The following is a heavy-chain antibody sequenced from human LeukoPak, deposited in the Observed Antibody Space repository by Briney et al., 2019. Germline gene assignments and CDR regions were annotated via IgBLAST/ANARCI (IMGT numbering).Heavy chain of an antibody. CDR2: IYTSGST. Sequence: SETLSLTCTVSGGSISSGSYYWSWIRQPAGKGLEWIGRIYTSGSTNYNPSLKSRVTISVDTSKNQFSLKLSSVTAADTAVYYCVRWYDDYYYMDVWGKGTTVTVSS. J-gene: IGHJ6*03. CDR3: VRWYDDYYYMDV. V-gene: IGHV4-61*02. CDR1: GGSISSGSYY. D-gene: IGHD6-13*01.